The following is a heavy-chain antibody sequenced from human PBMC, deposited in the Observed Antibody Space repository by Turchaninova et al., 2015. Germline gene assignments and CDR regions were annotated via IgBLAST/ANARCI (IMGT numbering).Heavy chain of an antibody. D-gene: IGHD6-19*01. CDR2: ICIVGSST. J-gene: IGHJ4*02. CDR1: GFTFSSYW. Sequence: EVQLVESGGDLVQPGGSLRLACAAYGFTFSSYWMHWVRQAPGEGLVWVSLICIVGSSTSHAHFVDGRLPNLRDNAKNTLYLQMNSLRAEDTAVYDCARHVGVAGTSPLGYWGQGTLVTVSS. CDR3: ARHVGVAGTSPLGY. V-gene: IGHV3-74*01.